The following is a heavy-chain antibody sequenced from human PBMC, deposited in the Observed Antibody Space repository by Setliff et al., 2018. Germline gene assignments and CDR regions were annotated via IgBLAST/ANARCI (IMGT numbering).Heavy chain of an antibody. CDR2: VNSDGSST. J-gene: IGHJ3*01. Sequence: GGSLRLSCAASGFTFVNYWMHWVRQAPGKGLVWVSRVNSDGSSTIYADSVKGRFTISRDNAENTLYLQMNSLRAEDTAVYYCANSRVTNFGYDPFDVWGQGTLVT. CDR1: GFTFVNYW. CDR3: ANSRVTNFGYDPFDV. D-gene: IGHD3-3*01. V-gene: IGHV3-74*01.